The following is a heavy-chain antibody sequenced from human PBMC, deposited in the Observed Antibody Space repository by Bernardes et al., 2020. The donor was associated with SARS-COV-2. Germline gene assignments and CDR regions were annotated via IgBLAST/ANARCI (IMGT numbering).Heavy chain of an antibody. J-gene: IGHJ4*02. CDR1: GFTFSSYG. V-gene: IGHV3-33*01. D-gene: IGHD6-19*01. CDR3: AREGEIAVAGTAIDY. Sequence: GSLRLSCAASGFTFSSYGMHWVRQAPGKGLEWVAVIWYDGSNKYYADSVKGRFTISRDNSKNTLYLQMNSLRAEDTAVYYCAREGEIAVAGTAIDYWGQGTLVTVSS. CDR2: IWYDGSNK.